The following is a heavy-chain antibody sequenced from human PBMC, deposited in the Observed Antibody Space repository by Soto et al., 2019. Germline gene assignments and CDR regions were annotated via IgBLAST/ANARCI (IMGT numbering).Heavy chain of an antibody. CDR3: AKNQGVELVPLATVDWFDP. D-gene: IGHD1-26*01. V-gene: IGHV3-23*01. J-gene: IGHJ5*02. Sequence: PVGSLRLSCAASGFIFENFGMSWVRQAPGKGLEWISSISGSGFKKYYADSVKGRFTISRDNSKSTVYLELNNLSAEDTAVYHCAKNQGVELVPLATVDWFDPWGQGPVVTVSS. CDR2: ISGSGFKK. CDR1: GFIFENFG.